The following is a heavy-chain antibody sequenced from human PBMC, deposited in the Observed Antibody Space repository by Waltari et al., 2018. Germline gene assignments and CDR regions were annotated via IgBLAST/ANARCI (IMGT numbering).Heavy chain of an antibody. CDR3: AADRGNGLYFDY. J-gene: IGHJ4*02. D-gene: IGHD2-15*01. Sequence: QVQLQESGPGLVKPSGTLSPTCAVPGASINSHYWWSWVRPSPGKGLEWIGQVHHSGRTYSTPSLKSRVTISIDWSKNQFSLNLSSVNDADTAVYYCAADRGNGLYFDYWGQGTLVTVSS. CDR2: VHHSGRT. V-gene: IGHV4-4*02. CDR1: GASINSHYW.